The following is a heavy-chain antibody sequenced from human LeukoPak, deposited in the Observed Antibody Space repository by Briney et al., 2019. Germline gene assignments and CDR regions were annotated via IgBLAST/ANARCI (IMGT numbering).Heavy chain of an antibody. Sequence: PSETLSLTCAVYGGSFSGYYWSWIRQPPGKGLEWIGEINHSGSTNYNPSLESRVTISVDTSKNQFSLKLASVTAADTAIYYCAKGAGGFSYYNWFDRWGQGTLVTVSS. V-gene: IGHV4-34*01. J-gene: IGHJ5*02. CDR1: GGSFSGYY. CDR3: AKGAGGFSYYNWFDR. D-gene: IGHD5-18*01. CDR2: INHSGST.